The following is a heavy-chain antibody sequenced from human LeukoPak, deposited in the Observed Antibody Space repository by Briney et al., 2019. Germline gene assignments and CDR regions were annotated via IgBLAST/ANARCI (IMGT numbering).Heavy chain of an antibody. CDR2: ISAYNGNT. CDR3: ARDYYDSSGYHNWFDP. J-gene: IGHJ5*02. D-gene: IGHD3-22*01. CDR1: GYTFTSYA. V-gene: IGHV1-18*01. Sequence: ASVKVSCKASGYTFTSYAISWVRQAPGQGLEWMGWISAYNGNTNYAQKLQGRVTMTTDTSTSTAYMELRSLRSDDTAVYYCARDYYDSSGYHNWFDPRGQGTLVTVSS.